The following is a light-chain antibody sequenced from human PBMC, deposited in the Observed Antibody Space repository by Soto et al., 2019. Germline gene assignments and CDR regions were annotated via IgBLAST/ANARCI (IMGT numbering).Light chain of an antibody. CDR1: SSNIGNND. CDR3: ATVDSSLSAGV. Sequence: QSVLTQPPSVSAAPGQKVTISCSGSSSNIGNNDVSWYQQLPGTAPNLLIFDNNKRPSGIPDRFSGSKSGTSATLGIAGLQTGDDADYYCATVDSSLSAGVFGGGTKVTVL. V-gene: IGLV1-51*01. J-gene: IGLJ2*01. CDR2: DNN.